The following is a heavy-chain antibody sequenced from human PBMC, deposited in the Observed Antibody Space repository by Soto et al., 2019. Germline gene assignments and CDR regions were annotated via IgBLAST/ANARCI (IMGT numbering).Heavy chain of an antibody. CDR3: PRTTLGYGEPLDS. Sequence: EVHLVESGGGVAQPGRSLRLSCATSGFTFDDYAMHWVRQAPGKGLEWVSGISWNSDSTGYADSVKGRFTISRDNAKKSLFLQMNSLRSEDTAFYFCPRTTLGYGEPLDSWGQGTLVTVSS. D-gene: IGHD4-17*01. J-gene: IGHJ4*02. CDR2: ISWNSDST. V-gene: IGHV3-9*01. CDR1: GFTFDDYA.